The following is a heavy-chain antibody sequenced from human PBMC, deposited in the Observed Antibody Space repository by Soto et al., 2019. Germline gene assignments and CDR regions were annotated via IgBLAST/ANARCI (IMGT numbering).Heavy chain of an antibody. J-gene: IGHJ5*02. CDR2: IDGSGGTT. CDR1: GFTFSSYA. D-gene: IGHD3-10*01. CDR3: AKNSGWFNT. V-gene: IGHV3-23*01. Sequence: GGSLRLSCAASGFTFSSYAMSWVRQAPGKGLEWVSAIDGSGGTTYYADSVKGRFTISRDNSINTVFLQMNSLRADDTALYFCAKNSGWFNTWGQGALVTVSS.